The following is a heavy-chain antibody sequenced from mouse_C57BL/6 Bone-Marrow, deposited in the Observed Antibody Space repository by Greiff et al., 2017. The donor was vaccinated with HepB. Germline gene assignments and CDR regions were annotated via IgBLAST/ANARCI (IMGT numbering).Heavy chain of an antibody. V-gene: IGHV3-5*01. CDR2: IYYSGTI. CDR1: GISITTGNYR. J-gene: IGHJ1*03. Sequence: EVQLVESGPGLVKPSQTVFLTCTVTGISITTGNYRWSWIRQFPGNKLEWIGYIYYSGTITYNPSLTSRTTITRDTPKNQFFLEMNSLTAEDTATYYCAREAITTVVATDWYFDVWGTGTTVTVSS. CDR3: AREAITTVVATDWYFDV. D-gene: IGHD1-1*01.